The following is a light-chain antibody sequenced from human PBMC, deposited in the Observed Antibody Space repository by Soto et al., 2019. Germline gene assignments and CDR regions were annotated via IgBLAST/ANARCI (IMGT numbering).Light chain of an antibody. Sequence: EIVLAQSPGTLSFSPGERTNLSCRASQSVSSSYLAWYQQKPGQAPRLLIYGASSRATGIPDRFSGSGSGTDFTLTISRLEPEDFAVYYCQQYGSSSWTFGQGTKVDIK. J-gene: IGKJ1*01. V-gene: IGKV3-20*01. CDR1: QSVSSSY. CDR2: GAS. CDR3: QQYGSSSWT.